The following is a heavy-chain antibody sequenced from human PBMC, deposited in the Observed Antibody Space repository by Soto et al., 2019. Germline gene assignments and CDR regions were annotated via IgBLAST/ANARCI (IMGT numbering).Heavy chain of an antibody. D-gene: IGHD1-7*01. CDR2: ITASGGTT. V-gene: IGHV3-23*04. J-gene: IGHJ3*01. Sequence: EVQLVESGGGLVQPGGSLRLSCAASGFIFSTYSMTWVRQAPGKGLEWVAHITASGGTTYYADSVKGRFTISRDTSRNTLYLQMNSLRAEDSALYYCAKCLQAYWNYDAHHVWGQGTMVTVSS. CDR3: AKCLQAYWNYDAHHV. CDR1: GFIFSTYS.